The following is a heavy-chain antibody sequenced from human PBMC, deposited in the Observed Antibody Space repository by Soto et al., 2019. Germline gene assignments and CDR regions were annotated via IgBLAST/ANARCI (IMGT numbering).Heavy chain of an antibody. D-gene: IGHD6-13*01. CDR2: IYPGDYET. Sequence: GESLKISCQCSGYTFSNFWIAWVRQLPGKGLEWMGIIYPGDYETRYSPSFHGKVTISADRSIGTAYLQWSSLEASDSAFYFCARSPRSSPYFDYCGQGALVTVSS. CDR1: GYTFSNFW. V-gene: IGHV5-51*01. CDR3: ARSPRSSPYFDY. J-gene: IGHJ4*02.